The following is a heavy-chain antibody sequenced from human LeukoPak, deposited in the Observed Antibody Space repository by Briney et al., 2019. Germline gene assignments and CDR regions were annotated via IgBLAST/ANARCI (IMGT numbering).Heavy chain of an antibody. J-gene: IGHJ4*02. CDR3: ARNPPGIADY. CDR1: GYSISSGYY. Sequence: PSETLSLTCAVSGYSISSGYYWGWIRQPPGKGLEWIGSIYHSGSTYYNPSLKSRVTISVDTSKNQFSLKLSSVTAAGTAVYYCARNPPGIADYWGQGTLVTVSS. CDR2: IYHSGST. V-gene: IGHV4-38-2*01. D-gene: IGHD6-13*01.